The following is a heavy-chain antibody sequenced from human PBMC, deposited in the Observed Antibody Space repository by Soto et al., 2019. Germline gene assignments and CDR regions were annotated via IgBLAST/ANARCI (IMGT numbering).Heavy chain of an antibody. Sequence: QVQLQESGPGLVKPSGTLSLTCAVSGGSISSSNWWSWVRQPPGKGLEWIGEIYHSGSTNYNPSLKGRVPISVDTPKNRFSRRLSSVPAAATAVYYCASVRGGYYYAMAVGGQGTTVTVSS. CDR2: IYHSGST. D-gene: IGHD3-10*02. J-gene: IGHJ6*02. CDR3: ASVRGGYYYAMAV. CDR1: GGSISSSNW. V-gene: IGHV4-4*02.